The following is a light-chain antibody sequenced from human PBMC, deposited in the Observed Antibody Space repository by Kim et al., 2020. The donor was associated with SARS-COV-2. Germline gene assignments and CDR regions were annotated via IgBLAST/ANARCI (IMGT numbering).Light chain of an antibody. CDR1: HSLSSK. V-gene: IGKV3D-15*01. CDR3: QQYDNGPPIS. J-gene: IGKJ5*01. Sequence: SPEERATLSCRASHSLSSKLAWYQQKPGQAPRLLIYGASTRATGIPARFSGSGSGTEFTLTISSVQSEDFALYYCQQYDNGPPISFGQGTRLEIK. CDR2: GAS.